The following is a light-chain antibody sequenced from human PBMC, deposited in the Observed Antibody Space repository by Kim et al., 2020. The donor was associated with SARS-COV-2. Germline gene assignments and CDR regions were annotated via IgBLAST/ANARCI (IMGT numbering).Light chain of an antibody. CDR1: QSISSY. Sequence: DIQMTQSPSSLSASVGDRVTITCRASQSISSYLNWYQQKPGKAPKLLIYAASSLQSGVPSRFSGSGSGTDFTLTISSLQPEDFATYYYQQGYSTPPFTFGPGTKVDIK. V-gene: IGKV1-39*01. J-gene: IGKJ3*01. CDR2: AAS. CDR3: QQGYSTPPFT.